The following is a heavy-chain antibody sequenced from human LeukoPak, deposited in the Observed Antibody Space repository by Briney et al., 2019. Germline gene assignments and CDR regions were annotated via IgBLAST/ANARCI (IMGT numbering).Heavy chain of an antibody. CDR3: ARADMDTAMVTVIYYYGMDV. D-gene: IGHD5-18*01. CDR1: GYTFTSYA. J-gene: IGHJ6*02. Sequence: ASVKVSCKASGYTFTSYAMHWVRQAPGQRLEWMGWINAGNGNTNYSQKFQGRVTITRDTSASTAYMELSSLRSEDTAVYYCARADMDTAMVTVIYYYGMDVWGQGTTVTVSS. V-gene: IGHV1-3*01. CDR2: INAGNGNT.